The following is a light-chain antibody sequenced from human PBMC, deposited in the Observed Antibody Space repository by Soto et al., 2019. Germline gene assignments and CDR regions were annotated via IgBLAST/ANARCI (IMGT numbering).Light chain of an antibody. V-gene: IGKV1-33*01. Sequence: DIQMTQSPSSLSASVADRVTISCRASQSINNFLNWYQQKPGKAPKLLIYGAVTLQSGVPSRFSGSVSGTDFTFTISSLQPEDIATYYCQQYDNLPITFGQGTRLEIK. CDR3: QQYDNLPIT. CDR2: GAV. J-gene: IGKJ5*01. CDR1: QSINNF.